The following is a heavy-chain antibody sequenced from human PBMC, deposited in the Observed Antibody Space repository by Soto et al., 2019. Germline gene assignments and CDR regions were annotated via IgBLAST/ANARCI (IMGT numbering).Heavy chain of an antibody. CDR2: IYYSGST. D-gene: IGHD4-4*01. J-gene: IGHJ6*03. Sequence: SETLSLTCTVSGGSISSYYWSWIRQPPGKGLEWIGYIYYSGSTNYNPSLKSRVTISVDTSKNQFSLKLSSVTAADTAVYYCARSAPFSNAALEYLYYMDVWGKGASVTVSS. CDR3: ARSAPFSNAALEYLYYMDV. V-gene: IGHV4-59*01. CDR1: GGSISSYY.